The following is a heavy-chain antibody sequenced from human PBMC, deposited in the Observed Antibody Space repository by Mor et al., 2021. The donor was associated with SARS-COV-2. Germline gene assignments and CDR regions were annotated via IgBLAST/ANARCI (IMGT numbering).Heavy chain of an antibody. J-gene: IGHJ4*02. CDR3: ERGSSVQSGLDY. V-gene: IGHV3-13*01. Sequence: AGDTYYPGSVKGRFTISRENAKNSVYLQMNSLRAGDTAVYYCERGSSVQSGLDYWGQGTLVTVSS. D-gene: IGHD3-3*01. CDR2: AGDT.